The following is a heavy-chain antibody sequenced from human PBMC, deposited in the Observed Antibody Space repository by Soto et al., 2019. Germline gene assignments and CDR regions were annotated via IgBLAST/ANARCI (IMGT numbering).Heavy chain of an antibody. D-gene: IGHD3-10*01. V-gene: IGHV4-34*01. J-gene: IGHJ3*02. CDR2: INHSGST. Sequence: SETLSLTCAVYGGSFSGYYWSWIRQPPGKGLEWIGEINHSGSTNYNPSLKSRVTISVDTSKNQFSLKLSSVTAADTAVYYCARGRRVLLLFGESTDAFDIWGQGTMVTVSS. CDR3: ARGRRVLLLFGESTDAFDI. CDR1: GGSFSGYY.